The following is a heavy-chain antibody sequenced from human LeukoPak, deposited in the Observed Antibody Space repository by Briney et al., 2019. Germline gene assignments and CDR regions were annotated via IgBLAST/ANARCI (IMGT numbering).Heavy chain of an antibody. J-gene: IGHJ6*02. CDR2: ISDSGGST. D-gene: IGHD2-15*01. Sequence: PGGSLRLSRSASGFPFSSYATHWVRQAPGKGLEYVSAISDSGGSTYYADSVKGRFTISRDNSKNTLYLQMSSLRAEDTAVYFCVRGYSFGPYGMDVWGQGTTVTVSS. CDR1: GFPFSSYA. V-gene: IGHV3-64D*09. CDR3: VRGYSFGPYGMDV.